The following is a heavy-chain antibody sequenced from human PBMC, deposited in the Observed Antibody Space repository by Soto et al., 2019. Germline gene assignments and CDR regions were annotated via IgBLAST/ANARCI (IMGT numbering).Heavy chain of an antibody. Sequence: ASVKVSCKASGYTFTGYYMHWVRQAPGQGLEWMGWINPNSGGTNYAQKFQGRVTMTRDTSISTAYMELSRLRADDTAVYYCARHIVVVSAAIVSSWLYYYGMDVWGQGATVTVSS. J-gene: IGHJ6*02. V-gene: IGHV1-2*02. CDR3: ARHIVVVSAAIVSSWLYYYGMDV. CDR1: GYTFTGYY. CDR2: INPNSGGT. D-gene: IGHD2-2*01.